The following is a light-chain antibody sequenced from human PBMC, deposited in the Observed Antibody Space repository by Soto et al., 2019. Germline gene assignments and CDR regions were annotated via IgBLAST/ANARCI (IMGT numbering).Light chain of an antibody. Sequence: DIQLTQSPSTLSSSVGDRVTITCRASQSVSNWLAWYQQKPGKAPNLLIYDASTLESGVPSRFSGSGSGTEFTLTISSLQPEDFATYYCQQLLSYPITFGQGTRLEIK. CDR2: DAS. CDR1: QSVSNW. CDR3: QQLLSYPIT. V-gene: IGKV1-5*01. J-gene: IGKJ5*01.